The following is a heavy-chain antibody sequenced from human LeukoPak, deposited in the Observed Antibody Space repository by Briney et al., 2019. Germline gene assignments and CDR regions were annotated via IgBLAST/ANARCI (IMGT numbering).Heavy chain of an antibody. CDR3: ARRGSSSWKQPVDY. J-gene: IGHJ4*02. CDR2: IYYSGST. Sequence: SQTLSLTCTVSGGSISSGDYYWSWIRQPPGKGLEWIGYIYYSGSTYYNPSLKSRVTISVDTSKNQFSLKLSPVTAADTAVYYCARRGSSSWKQPVDYWGQGTLVTVSS. CDR1: GGSISSGDYY. V-gene: IGHV4-30-4*01. D-gene: IGHD6-13*01.